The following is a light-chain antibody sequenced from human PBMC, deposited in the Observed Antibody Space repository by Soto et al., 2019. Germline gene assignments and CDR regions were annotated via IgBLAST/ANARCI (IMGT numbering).Light chain of an antibody. CDR2: DAS. CDR3: QQRSNWPPEIT. J-gene: IGKJ3*01. Sequence: EIVLTQSPATLSLSPGERATLSCRASQSVSSYLAWYQQKPGQAPRLLIYDASNRVTGIPARFSGSGSGTDFTLTISSLEPEDFAVYYCQQRSNWPPEITFGPGTKVDIK. V-gene: IGKV3-11*01. CDR1: QSVSSY.